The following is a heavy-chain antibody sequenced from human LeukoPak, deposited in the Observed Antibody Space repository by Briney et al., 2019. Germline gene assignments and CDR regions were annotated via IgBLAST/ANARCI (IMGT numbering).Heavy chain of an antibody. Sequence: GGSLTLSCAASGFTFTNYWMHWVRQSPGKGLVWVSRINSNGSSTSYADSAKGRFTISRDNAKNTLHLQMTSLRAEDTALYYCAKGGATICDNWGQGTLVTVSS. CDR3: AKGGATICDN. V-gene: IGHV3-74*01. CDR2: INSNGSST. D-gene: IGHD5-12*01. CDR1: GFTFTNYW. J-gene: IGHJ4*02.